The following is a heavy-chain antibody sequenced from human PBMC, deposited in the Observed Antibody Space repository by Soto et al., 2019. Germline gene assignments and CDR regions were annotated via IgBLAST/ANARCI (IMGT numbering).Heavy chain of an antibody. CDR1: GFTFSNAW. CDR2: IKSKTDGGTT. D-gene: IGHD2-2*01. CDR3: TTGYCSSTSCWGYYYYYGMDV. Sequence: GGSLRLSCAASGFTFSNAWMSWVRQAPGKGLEWVGRIKSKTDGGTTDYAAHVKGRFTISRDDSKNTLYLQMNSLKTEATAVYYCTTGYCSSTSCWGYYYYYGMDVWGQGTTVTVSS. J-gene: IGHJ6*02. V-gene: IGHV3-15*01.